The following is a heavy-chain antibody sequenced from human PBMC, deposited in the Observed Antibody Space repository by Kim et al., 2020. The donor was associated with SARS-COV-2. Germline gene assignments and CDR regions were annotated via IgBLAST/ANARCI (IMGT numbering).Heavy chain of an antibody. D-gene: IGHD2-21*01. Sequence: GESLKISCKTSGYSFSNYWIGWVRQRPGKGLEWMGNIYPGDSNTRYSPSFQGPVTISVDKSINTAYLQWGSLKASATAAYYCARDLGDFSYIFDFWGQGT. CDR2: IYPGDSNT. CDR1: GYSFSNYW. CDR3: ARDLGDFSYIFDF. J-gene: IGHJ3*01. V-gene: IGHV5-51*01.